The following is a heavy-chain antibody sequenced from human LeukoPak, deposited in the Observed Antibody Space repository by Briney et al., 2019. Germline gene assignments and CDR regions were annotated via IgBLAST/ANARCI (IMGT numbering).Heavy chain of an antibody. CDR2: IYYSGRT. CDR1: GGSIRSYY. CDR3: ARGQKYRSGYTVTELGSRYFDY. V-gene: IGHV4-59*01. D-gene: IGHD5-18*01. J-gene: IGHJ4*02. Sequence: SETLSLTCTVSGGSIRSYYWSWIRQPPGKGLEWIGYIYYSGRTLYNPSLKSRVTISVDTSKNQFSLRLSSVTAADTAVYYCARGQKYRSGYTVTELGSRYFDYWGQGTLVTVSS.